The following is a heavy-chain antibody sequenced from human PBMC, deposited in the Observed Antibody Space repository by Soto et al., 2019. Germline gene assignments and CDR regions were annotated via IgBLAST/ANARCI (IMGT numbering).Heavy chain of an antibody. CDR3: ARRGYCSGGSCYSRRMNFQH. CDR2: IGSSGTTT. D-gene: IGHD2-15*01. J-gene: IGHJ1*01. CDR1: GFTFSDYY. Sequence: QVQLVESGGGLVKPGGSLRLSCAASGFTFSDYYMTWIRQAPGKGLEWISYIGSSGTTTYYADSVKGRFTISRDNAKNSLYLQMNSLRPEDTAVYYCARRGYCSGGSCYSRRMNFQHWGQGTLVTVSS. V-gene: IGHV3-11*01.